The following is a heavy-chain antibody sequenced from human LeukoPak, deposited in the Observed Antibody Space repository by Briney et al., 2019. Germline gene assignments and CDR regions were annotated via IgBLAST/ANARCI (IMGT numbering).Heavy chain of an antibody. Sequence: PSETLSLTCTVSGVSISSHYWSWIRQPPGQGLEWIGYISNGGSTNYNPSLQSRVTISVDKSNNQLSLKLSSVTAADTAVYHCVRLQPNTGQWAFDIWGQGTMVTVS. CDR3: VRLQPNTGQWAFDI. D-gene: IGHD1-1*01. V-gene: IGHV4-59*11. CDR1: GVSISSHY. CDR2: ISNGGST. J-gene: IGHJ3*02.